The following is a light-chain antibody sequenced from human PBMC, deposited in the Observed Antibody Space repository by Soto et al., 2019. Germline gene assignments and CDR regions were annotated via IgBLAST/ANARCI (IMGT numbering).Light chain of an antibody. V-gene: IGKV1-9*01. CDR2: SAS. CDR3: QQLNSYPIT. CDR1: QVINSY. J-gene: IGKJ5*01. Sequence: DFQLTHAPSFLSAYVGDRVTITSRASQVINSYLAWYQEKPGKAPTLLIDSASTFQSGIPSRFSRRRTGAEFSLTISSLQPEDFATYYCQQLNSYPITFGQGTRLEIK.